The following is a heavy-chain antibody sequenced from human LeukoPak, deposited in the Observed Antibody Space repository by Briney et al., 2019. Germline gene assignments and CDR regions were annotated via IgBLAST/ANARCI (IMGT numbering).Heavy chain of an antibody. CDR2: ISSDGSNK. V-gene: IGHV3-30-3*01. CDR3: ARNYDILTGYFRGPFDF. CDR1: GFTFSSYA. D-gene: IGHD3-9*01. J-gene: IGHJ4*02. Sequence: PGGSLRLSCAASGFTFSSYAMHWVRQAPGMGLEWVAVISSDGSNKYYADSVKGRFTISRDNSKNTLYLQMNSLRAEDTAVYYCARNYDILTGYFRGPFDFWGQGTLVAVSS.